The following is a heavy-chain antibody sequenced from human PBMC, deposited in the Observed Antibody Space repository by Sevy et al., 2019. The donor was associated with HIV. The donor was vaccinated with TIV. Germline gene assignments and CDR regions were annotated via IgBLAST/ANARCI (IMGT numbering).Heavy chain of an antibody. D-gene: IGHD6-19*01. CDR3: ARLGGSSCWYVNY. CDR2: IYYSGST. V-gene: IGHV4-39*01. J-gene: IGHJ4*02. CDR1: GGSISSSSYY. Sequence: SETLSLTCTVSGGSISSSSYYWGWIRQPPGKGLEWIGSIYYSGSTYYNPSLKSRVTISVDTSKNQFSLKLSSVTAADTAVYYCARLGGSSCWYVNYWGQGTLVTVSS.